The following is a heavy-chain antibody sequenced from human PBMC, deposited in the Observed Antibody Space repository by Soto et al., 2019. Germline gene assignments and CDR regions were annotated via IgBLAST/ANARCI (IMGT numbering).Heavy chain of an antibody. Sequence: QVQLQESGRGLVKPSQTLSLTCTVSSGSINSGGYCWSWIRQHPGKGLDWIGCISYGGSTSYNPSLKSRVTISVDTSKNQFSLKLTSVTSADTAVYYCSRGILVWGQGALITVSS. CDR2: ISYGGST. V-gene: IGHV4-31*03. D-gene: IGHD5-18*01. CDR3: SRGILV. CDR1: SGSINSGGYC. J-gene: IGHJ4*02.